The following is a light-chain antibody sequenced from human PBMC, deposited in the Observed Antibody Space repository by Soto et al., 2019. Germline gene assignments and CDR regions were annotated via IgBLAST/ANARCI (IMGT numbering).Light chain of an antibody. J-gene: IGKJ1*01. CDR2: EAS. CDR1: RRLLHSNGYNY. CDR3: QEHNSYIPT. V-gene: IGKV2-28*01. Sequence: DIVVTQSPLSLPVTPRHPSSIPCRSNRRLLHSNGYNYLAWYQQKPGKAPKLLIYEASVVQDGVPTRFSGSGSGTEFTLAISSLQPDDFATYYCQEHNSYIPTFGPGTKVDIK.